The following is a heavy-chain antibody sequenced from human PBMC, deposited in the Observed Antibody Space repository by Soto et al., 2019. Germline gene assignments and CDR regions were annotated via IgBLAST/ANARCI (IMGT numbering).Heavy chain of an antibody. V-gene: IGHV4-59*01. CDR2: IYYSGST. CDR1: GGSISSYY. Sequence: QVQLQESGPGLVKPSETLSLTCTVSGGSISSYYWSWIRQPPGKGLEGIGYIYYSGSTNYNPSLTRRVTRSVETSQNQLSLKLSSVTAADTAVYSCAMVAANYWYFDLWGRGTLVTVSS. CDR3: AMVAANYWYFDL. J-gene: IGHJ2*01. D-gene: IGHD2-15*01.